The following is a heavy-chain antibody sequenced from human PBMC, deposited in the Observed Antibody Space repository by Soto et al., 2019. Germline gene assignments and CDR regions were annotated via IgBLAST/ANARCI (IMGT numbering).Heavy chain of an antibody. J-gene: IGHJ5*02. CDR2: MNPNTGNT. D-gene: IGHD2-21*01. CDR3: VRRVASGHRSWFDP. CDR1: EDTFTHYD. Sequence: QVELVQSGAEVKKPGASVKVSCQASEDTFTHYDINWVRQATGQGLEWMGWMNPNTGNTDYAHKFQGRLTMTRDTSTRTVYMELSNLRSDDTAVYYCVRRVASGHRSWFDPWGQGTLVTVSS. V-gene: IGHV1-8*02.